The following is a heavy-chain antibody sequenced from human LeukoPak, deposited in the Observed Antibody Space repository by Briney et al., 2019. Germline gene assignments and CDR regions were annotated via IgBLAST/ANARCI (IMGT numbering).Heavy chain of an antibody. CDR2: IHQSGST. D-gene: IGHD3-3*01. J-gene: IGHJ3*02. CDR3: ARHRNDDSWSGLGAFDI. V-gene: IGHV4-38-2*02. CDR1: GYSIRNGYF. Sequence: SETLSLTCTVSGYSIRNGYFWGWFRQSPGKGLEWIGNIHQSGSTSYNPSLKSRVTISVDTSKNQFSLKVTSVAAADTAVYYCARHRNDDSWSGLGAFDIWGHGTMVTVSS.